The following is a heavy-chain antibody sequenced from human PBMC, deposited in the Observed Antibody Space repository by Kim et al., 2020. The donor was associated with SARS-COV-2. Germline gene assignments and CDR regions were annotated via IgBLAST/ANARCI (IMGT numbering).Heavy chain of an antibody. Sequence: SETLSLTCAVYGGSFSGYYWSWIRQSPGKGLEWIGEINHSGSTNYNPSLKSRVTISVDTSKNQFSLKLSSVTAADTAVYYCARRGYYDILTGRRPFDYWG. J-gene: IGHJ4*01. V-gene: IGHV4-34*01. CDR1: GGSFSGYY. CDR2: INHSGST. CDR3: ARRGYYDILTGRRPFDY. D-gene: IGHD3-9*01.